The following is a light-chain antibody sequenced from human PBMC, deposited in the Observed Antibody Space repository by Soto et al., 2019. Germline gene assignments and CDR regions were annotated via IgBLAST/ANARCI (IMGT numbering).Light chain of an antibody. J-gene: IGKJ1*01. CDR1: QSVSSSY. Sequence: EIVLTQSPGTLSLSPGEIATLSCRASQSVSSSYLAWYQQKPGQAPRLLIYGASSRATGIPDRFSGSGSETDFTLTVSSLQPEDFATHYCQQTYSSSWTFGQGTKVDIK. CDR3: QQTYSSSWT. V-gene: IGKV3-20*01. CDR2: GAS.